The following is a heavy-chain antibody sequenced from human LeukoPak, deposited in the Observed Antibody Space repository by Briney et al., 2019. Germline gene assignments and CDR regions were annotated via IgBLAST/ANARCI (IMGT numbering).Heavy chain of an antibody. V-gene: IGHV1-69*13. CDR2: IITFFGTT. Sequence: GASVKVSCKASGGTFNRFAISWVRQAPGQGLEWMGGIITFFGTTNYAQKFQGRVTITADESTRTAYMELSSLRSEDTAVYYCAKCSTYYYDSSAYYLDGFDIWGQGTMVTVSS. J-gene: IGHJ3*02. CDR1: GGTFNRFA. D-gene: IGHD3-22*01. CDR3: AKCSTYYYDSSAYYLDGFDI.